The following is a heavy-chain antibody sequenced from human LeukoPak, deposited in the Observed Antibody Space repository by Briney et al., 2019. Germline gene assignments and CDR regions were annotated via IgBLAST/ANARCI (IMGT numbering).Heavy chain of an antibody. Sequence: SETLSLTCTVSGGSISSSSYYWGWIRQPPGKGLEWIGSIYYSGSTYYNPSLKSRVTISVDTSKNQFSLKLSSVTAADTAVYYCARVHITGTTRPFDAFDIWGQGTMVTVSS. V-gene: IGHV4-39*07. CDR2: IYYSGST. CDR1: GGSISSSSYY. CDR3: ARVHITGTTRPFDAFDI. J-gene: IGHJ3*02. D-gene: IGHD1-7*01.